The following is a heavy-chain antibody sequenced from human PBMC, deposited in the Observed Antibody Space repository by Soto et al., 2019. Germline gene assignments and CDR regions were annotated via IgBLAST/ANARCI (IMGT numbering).Heavy chain of an antibody. Sequence: QVQLVQSGAEVKNPGSSVKVSCKASGGTFSSYAISWVRQAPGQGLEWMGGIIPIFGTANYAQKFQGRVTITADESTSTAYMELSRLRSEDTAVYYCARGTSGGATVDGMDVWGHGTTVTVSS. CDR3: ARGTSGGATVDGMDV. V-gene: IGHV1-69*01. CDR1: GGTFSSYA. J-gene: IGHJ6*02. CDR2: IIPIFGTA. D-gene: IGHD1-26*01.